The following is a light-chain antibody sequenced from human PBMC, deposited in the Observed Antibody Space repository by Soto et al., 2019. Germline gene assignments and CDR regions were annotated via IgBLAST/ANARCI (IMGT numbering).Light chain of an antibody. J-gene: IGKJ1*01. CDR3: QQSYTTPRT. CDR2: AAS. V-gene: IGKV1-39*01. Sequence: DIEMTQSPSSLSASVGDRVTITCRASQSISSYLNWYQQKPGNAPNLLIYAASTLQSGVPSRFSAYGSETDFTLTISNLQAEDFATYYCQQSYTTPRTFRQGTKVEVK. CDR1: QSISSY.